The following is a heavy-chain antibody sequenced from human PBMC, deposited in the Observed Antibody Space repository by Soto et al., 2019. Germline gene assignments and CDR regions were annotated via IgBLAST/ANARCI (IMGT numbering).Heavy chain of an antibody. V-gene: IGHV4-34*01. Sequence: SETLSLTCAVYGGSFSGYYWSWIRQPPGKGLEWIGEINHSGSTNYNPSLKSRVTISVDTSKNQFSLKLSSVTAADTAVYYCARVRWELRYGMDVWGQGTTVTVSS. CDR2: INHSGST. J-gene: IGHJ6*02. D-gene: IGHD1-26*01. CDR3: ARVRWELRYGMDV. CDR1: GGSFSGYY.